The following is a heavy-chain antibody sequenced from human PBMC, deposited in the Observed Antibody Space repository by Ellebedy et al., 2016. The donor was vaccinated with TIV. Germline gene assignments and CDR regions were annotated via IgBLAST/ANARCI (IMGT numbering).Heavy chain of an antibody. J-gene: IGHJ6*02. CDR2: IFLRNGNT. V-gene: IGHV3-9*01. D-gene: IGHD2-2*01. CDR1: GFTFDDYA. Sequence: GGSLRLXXAVSGFTFDDYALHWVRQVPGRGLEWVSGIFLRNGNTGYADSVKGRFTISRDRAKNSLYLQMNSLRPEDTAVYYCGKDLTPGGLDVWGQGTTVTVSS. CDR3: GKDLTPGGLDV.